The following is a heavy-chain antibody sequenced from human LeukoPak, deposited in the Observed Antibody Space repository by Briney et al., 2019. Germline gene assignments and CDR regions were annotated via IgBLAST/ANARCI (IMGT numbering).Heavy chain of an antibody. V-gene: IGHV4-59*01. CDR2: IYYTGNT. D-gene: IGHD6-13*01. CDR1: SGSISSYY. Sequence: SETLSLTYTVSSGSISSYYWSWIRQPPGKGPEWLGYIYYTGNTNYNPSLKSRVTISVDTSKNQFSLNLSSVTAADTAVYYCARLVEAAADHWGQGTLVTVSS. J-gene: IGHJ4*02. CDR3: ARLVEAAADH.